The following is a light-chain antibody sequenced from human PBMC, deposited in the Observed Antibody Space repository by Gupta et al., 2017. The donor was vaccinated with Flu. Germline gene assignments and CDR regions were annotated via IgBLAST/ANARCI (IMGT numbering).Light chain of an antibody. V-gene: IGKV4-1*01. J-gene: IGKJ5*01. CDR1: QSGLYSDNNKNY. CDR2: WAS. CDR3: QQYDNTLPIT. Sequence: LGERATINCKSSQSGLYSDNNKNYLAWYQQKPGQPPKLLIYWASTREAGVPDRFSGSGSGTDFTLTISSRRPEDVAGYYCQQYDNTLPITFGQGTRLEI.